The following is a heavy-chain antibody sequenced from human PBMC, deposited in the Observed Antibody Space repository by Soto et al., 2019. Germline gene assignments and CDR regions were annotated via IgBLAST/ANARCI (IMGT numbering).Heavy chain of an antibody. J-gene: IGHJ4*02. V-gene: IGHV3-7*01. D-gene: IGHD2-15*01. CDR1: GFTFSNSW. CDR3: VKGGGNFDS. Sequence: GGSLRLSCAASGFTFSNSWMSWVRQAPGKGLEWVANIKTDGTDKYYVDSVKGRFTISRDNAKSSLYLQLNSLRAEDTAVYYCVKGGGNFDSWGQGTLVTVSS. CDR2: IKTDGTDK.